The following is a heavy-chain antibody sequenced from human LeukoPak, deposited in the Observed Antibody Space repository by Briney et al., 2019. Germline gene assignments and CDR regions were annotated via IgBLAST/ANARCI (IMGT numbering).Heavy chain of an antibody. Sequence: GGSLRLSCAASGFTFSSYSMNWVRQAPGKGLEWVSHITASGTAMFYADSVKGRFTISRDNAKNSLYLQMNSLRDEDTAVYYCAGSGSYRFDYWGQGTLVTVSS. D-gene: IGHD1-26*01. CDR3: AGSGSYRFDY. CDR1: GFTFSSYS. CDR2: ITASGTAM. V-gene: IGHV3-48*02. J-gene: IGHJ4*02.